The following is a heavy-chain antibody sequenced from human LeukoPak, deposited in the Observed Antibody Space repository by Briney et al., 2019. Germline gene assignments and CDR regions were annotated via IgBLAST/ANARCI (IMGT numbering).Heavy chain of an antibody. Sequence: ASVKVSCKASGYTFTSYYMHWVRQAPGQGLEWMGIINPSGGSTSYAQKFQGRVTMTRDTSTSTVHMELSSLRSEDTAVYYCASCGGDCYTLDYWGQGTLVTVSS. D-gene: IGHD2-21*02. CDR2: INPSGGST. J-gene: IGHJ4*02. V-gene: IGHV1-46*01. CDR1: GYTFTSYY. CDR3: ASCGGDCYTLDY.